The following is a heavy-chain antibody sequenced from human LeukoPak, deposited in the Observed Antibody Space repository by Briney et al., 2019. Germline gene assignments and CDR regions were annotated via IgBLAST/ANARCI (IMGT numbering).Heavy chain of an antibody. V-gene: IGHV4-34*01. J-gene: IGHJ5*02. Sequence: SETLSLTCAVYGGSFSGYYWSWIRQPPGKGLEWIGEINHSGSTNYNPSLKSRVTISVDTSKNQFSLKLSSVTAADTAVYYCARHVSYGDYNRSVDPWGQGTLVTVSS. CDR2: INHSGST. CDR1: GGSFSGYY. D-gene: IGHD4-17*01. CDR3: ARHVSYGDYNRSVDP.